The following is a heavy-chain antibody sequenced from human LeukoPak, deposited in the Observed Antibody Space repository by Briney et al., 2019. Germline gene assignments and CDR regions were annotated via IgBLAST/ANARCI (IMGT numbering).Heavy chain of an antibody. CDR3: ARSVVYWYFDL. J-gene: IGHJ2*01. D-gene: IGHD2-15*01. V-gene: IGHV4-61*05. Sequence: SETLSLTCTVSGGSISSSSYYWGWIRQPPGKGLEWIGYIYYSGSTNYNPSLKSRVTISVDTSKNQFSLKLSSVTAADTAVYYCARSVVYWYFDLWGRGTLVTVSS. CDR1: GGSISSSSYY. CDR2: IYYSGST.